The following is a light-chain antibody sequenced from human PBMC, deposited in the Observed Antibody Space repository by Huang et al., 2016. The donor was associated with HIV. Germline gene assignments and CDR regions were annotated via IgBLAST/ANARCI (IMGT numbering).Light chain of an antibody. Sequence: EIVLTQSPATLSLSPGERATLSGRASQSVSSYLAWYQQKPGQAPRRLIYEASNRATGIPARFSGSGSGTDFTLTISSLEPEDFAVYYCQQRSNWLYTFGQGTKLEIK. CDR2: EAS. J-gene: IGKJ2*01. CDR1: QSVSSY. V-gene: IGKV3-11*01. CDR3: QQRSNWLYT.